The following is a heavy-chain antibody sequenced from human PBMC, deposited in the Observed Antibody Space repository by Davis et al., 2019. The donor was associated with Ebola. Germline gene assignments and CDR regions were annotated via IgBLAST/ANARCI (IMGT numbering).Heavy chain of an antibody. J-gene: IGHJ6*04. CDR1: GFTFSNYG. Sequence: GGSLRLSCAASGFTFSNYGIHWVRQAPGKGLEWVAGLLYDGSKEFYADSVKGRFTISRDNSKNTLYLQMNSLRPEDTAVYYCARDFTMIVVVEGMDVWGKGTTVTVSS. CDR3: ARDFTMIVVVEGMDV. CDR2: LLYDGSKE. V-gene: IGHV3-30*03. D-gene: IGHD3-22*01.